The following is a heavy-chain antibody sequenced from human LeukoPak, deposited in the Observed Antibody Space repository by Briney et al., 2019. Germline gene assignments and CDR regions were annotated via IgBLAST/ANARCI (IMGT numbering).Heavy chain of an antibody. V-gene: IGHV3-9*01. CDR1: GFTFDDYA. CDR3: AKDMSSVWYLPDY. D-gene: IGHD6-19*01. CDR2: ISWNSGSI. J-gene: IGHJ4*02. Sequence: GRSLRLSCAASGFTFDDYAMHWVRQAPGKGLEWVSGISWNSGSIGYADSVKGRFTISRDNAKNSLYLQMNSLRAEDTALYYCAKDMSSVWYLPDYWGQGTLVTVTS.